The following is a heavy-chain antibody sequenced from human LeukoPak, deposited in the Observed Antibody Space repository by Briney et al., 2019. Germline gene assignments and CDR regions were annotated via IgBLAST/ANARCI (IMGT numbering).Heavy chain of an antibody. D-gene: IGHD4-17*01. V-gene: IGHV3-48*03. CDR3: ARGGYGDSLEPDLPDDY. J-gene: IGHJ4*02. CDR2: ISRSGSTI. CDR1: GFTFSSYE. Sequence: PGGSLRLSCAASGFTFSSYEMNWVRQAPGKGLEWVSYISRSGSTIYYADSVKGRFTISRDNAKNSLYLQMNSLRAEDTAVYYCARGGYGDSLEPDLPDDYWGQGTLVTVSS.